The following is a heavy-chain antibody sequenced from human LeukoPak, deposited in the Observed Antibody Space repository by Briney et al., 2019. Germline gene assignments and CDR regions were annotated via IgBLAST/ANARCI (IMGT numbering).Heavy chain of an antibody. J-gene: IGHJ5*02. CDR2: IYYSGSN. Sequence: PSETLSLTCTVSGGSTSSSSYYWGWIRQPPGKGLEWIGSIYYSGSNFYNPSLKSRVTISIQTSKNEFSLNLRFVTAADTAVYYCAREGDLRTFNWFDRWGQGTLVTVSS. V-gene: IGHV4-39*07. CDR1: GGSTSSSSYY. CDR3: AREGDLRTFNWFDR. D-gene: IGHD2-2*01.